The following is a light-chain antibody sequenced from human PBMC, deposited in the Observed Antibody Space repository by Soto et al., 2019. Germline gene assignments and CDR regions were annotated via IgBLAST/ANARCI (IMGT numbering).Light chain of an antibody. Sequence: QSALTQPASVSGSPGQSITISCTGTDSDVGGYNYVSWYQQHPGNAPKVMIYDVSNRPSGVSNRFSGSKSGNTASLIIPGLQAEDEADYYCSSYTINGVGVFGGGTKLTVL. CDR2: DVS. J-gene: IGLJ2*01. CDR1: DSDVGGYNY. V-gene: IGLV2-14*01. CDR3: SSYTINGVGV.